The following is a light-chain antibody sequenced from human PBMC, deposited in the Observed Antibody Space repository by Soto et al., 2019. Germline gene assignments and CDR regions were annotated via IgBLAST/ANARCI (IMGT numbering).Light chain of an antibody. J-gene: IGKJ1*01. V-gene: IGKV3-20*01. CDR2: DTS. CDR3: QQYGGSPWT. CDR1: QGIGDT. Sequence: EFVMRQSPATLSVSPGEGATLSCRASQGIGDTLAWYQHKPGQTPRLLIYDTSTRATGIPDRFSGSGSGTDFTLTISRLEPEDFAMYYCQQYGGSPWTFGQGTKVDIK.